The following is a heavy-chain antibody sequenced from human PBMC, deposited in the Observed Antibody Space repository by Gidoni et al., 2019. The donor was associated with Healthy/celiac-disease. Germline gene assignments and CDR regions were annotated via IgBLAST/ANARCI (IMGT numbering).Heavy chain of an antibody. CDR3: AKSSDSSGYIPS. CDR1: GFTFDDYA. V-gene: IGHV3-9*01. CDR2: ISWNSGSI. D-gene: IGHD3-22*01. Sequence: EVQLVESGGGLVQPGRSLRLSCAASGFTFDDYAMHWVRQAPGKGLEWVSGISWNSGSIGYADSVKGRFTISRDNAKNSLYLQMNSLRAEDTALYYCAKSSDSSGYIPSWGQGTMVTVSS. J-gene: IGHJ3*01.